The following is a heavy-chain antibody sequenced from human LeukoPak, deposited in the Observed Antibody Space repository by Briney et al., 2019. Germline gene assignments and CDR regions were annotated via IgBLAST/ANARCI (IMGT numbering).Heavy chain of an antibody. CDR1: GYSFTTFH. V-gene: IGHV1-8*03. CDR2: VNPDNGNT. CDR3: ARDSGGSPWGYFQH. J-gene: IGHJ1*01. Sequence: ASVKVSCKAAGYSFTTFHMNWVRQAPGQGPEWMGWVNPDNGNTGFAQKFQGRVTITQNSSVTTVYMELSSLTSEDTAVYYCARDSGGSPWGYFQHWGQGTLVTVSS. D-gene: IGHD2-15*01.